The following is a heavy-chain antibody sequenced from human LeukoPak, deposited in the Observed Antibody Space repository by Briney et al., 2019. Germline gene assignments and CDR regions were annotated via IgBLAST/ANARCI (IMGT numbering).Heavy chain of an antibody. D-gene: IGHD2-2*01. Sequence: PAQTLSLTCTVSGGSISNGWYYWSWIRQPPGKGLEWIGYIYHSGSTYYNPSLKSRVTISVDRSKNQFSLKLSSVTAADTAMYYCARDEAPGIVVVPAPGPWGQGTLVTVSS. V-gene: IGHV4-30-2*01. CDR3: ARDEAPGIVVVPAPGP. CDR1: GGSISNGWYY. CDR2: IYHSGST. J-gene: IGHJ5*02.